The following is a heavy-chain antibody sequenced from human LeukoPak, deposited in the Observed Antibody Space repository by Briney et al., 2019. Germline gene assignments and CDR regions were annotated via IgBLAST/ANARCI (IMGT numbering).Heavy chain of an antibody. V-gene: IGHV1-69*04. CDR3: ARDLVGATFDY. CDR2: IIPILGIA. D-gene: IGHD1-26*01. Sequence: GASVKVSCKASGYSFTAHYMHWIRQAPGQGLEWMGRIIPILGIANYAQKFQGRVTITADKSTSTAYMELSSLRSEDTAVYYCARDLVGATFDYWGQGTLVTVSS. J-gene: IGHJ4*02. CDR1: GYSFTAHY.